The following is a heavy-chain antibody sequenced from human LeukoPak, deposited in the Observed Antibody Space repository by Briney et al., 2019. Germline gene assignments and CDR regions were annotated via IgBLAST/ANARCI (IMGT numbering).Heavy chain of an antibody. D-gene: IGHD2-2*01. CDR2: IYYSGST. Sequence: SQTLSLTCTVSGCSISSGGYYWSWIRQHRGKGLEWIGYIYYSGSTYYNPSIKSRVTISADTSKNQFSLKLSSVTAADTAVYYCARDKRLVVLAATTYCYGMDVRGQGTTVTVSS. CDR3: ARDKRLVVLAATTYCYGMDV. V-gene: IGHV4-31*03. CDR1: GCSISSGGYY. J-gene: IGHJ6*02.